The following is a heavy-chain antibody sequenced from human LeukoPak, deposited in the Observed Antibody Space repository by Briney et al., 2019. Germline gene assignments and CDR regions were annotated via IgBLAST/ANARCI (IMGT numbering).Heavy chain of an antibody. D-gene: IGHD3-3*01. J-gene: IGHJ4*02. V-gene: IGHV4-30-4*01. CDR2: IYYSGST. CDR3: ARGYDEGAFCDY. Sequence: SETLSLTCTVSGGSISSGDYYWSWIRQPPGKGLEWIGYIYYSGSTYYNPSLKSRVTISVDTSKNQFSLKLSSVTAADTAVYYCARGYDEGAFCDYWGQGTLVTVSS. CDR1: GGSISSGDYY.